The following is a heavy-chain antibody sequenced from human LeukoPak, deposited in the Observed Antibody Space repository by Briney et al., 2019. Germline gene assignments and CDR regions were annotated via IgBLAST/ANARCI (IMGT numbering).Heavy chain of an antibody. V-gene: IGHV3-23*01. D-gene: IGHD6-13*01. CDR3: AKCGFRYSSSWYYFPEFDY. J-gene: IGHJ4*02. Sequence: PGGSLRLSSAASGFTFSSYAMSWGRPTPGEGLGWASAIIGGGGSTYYAGSVKGRFTISRDNSKNTLYLQMNSLRAEDTAVYYCAKCGFRYSSSWYYFPEFDYWGQGTLVTVSS. CDR1: GFTFSSYA. CDR2: IIGGGGST.